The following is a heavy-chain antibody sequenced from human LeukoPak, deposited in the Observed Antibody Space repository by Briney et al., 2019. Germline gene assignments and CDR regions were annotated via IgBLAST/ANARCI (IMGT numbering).Heavy chain of an antibody. Sequence: SETLSLSCTVSGGSVSSYYWSWIRQPPGEGLEWIAYIYNSGSTNYNLSLKSRVTISVDTSKNQICLKLSSVTAADTAVYYCVRDWEGFNFDIWGQGTMVTVSS. CDR2: IYNSGST. V-gene: IGHV4-59*02. D-gene: IGHD1-26*01. CDR1: GGSVSSYY. J-gene: IGHJ3*02. CDR3: VRDWEGFNFDI.